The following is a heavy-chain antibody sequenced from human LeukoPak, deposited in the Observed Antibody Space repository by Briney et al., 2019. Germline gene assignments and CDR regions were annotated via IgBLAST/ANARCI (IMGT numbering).Heavy chain of an antibody. CDR3: ARDRDSSGYYYLGYFDY. D-gene: IGHD3-22*01. CDR1: GFTFSSYG. Sequence: PGRSLRLSCAASGFTFSSYGMHWVRQAPGKGPEWVAFIWYAGTNKYYADSVKGRFTISRDNSNNTVYLQMNSLRAEDTAVYYCARDRDSSGYYYLGYFDYWGQGTLVTVSS. CDR2: IWYAGTNK. V-gene: IGHV3-33*01. J-gene: IGHJ4*03.